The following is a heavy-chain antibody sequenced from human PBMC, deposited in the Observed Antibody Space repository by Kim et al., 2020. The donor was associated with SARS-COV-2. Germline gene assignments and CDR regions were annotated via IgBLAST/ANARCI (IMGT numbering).Heavy chain of an antibody. CDR2: ISYDGSNK. D-gene: IGHD2-2*01. J-gene: IGHJ6*02. Sequence: GGSLRLSCAASGFTFSSYAMHWVRQAPGKGLEWVAVISYDGSNKYYADSVKGRFTISRDNSKNTLYLQMNSLRAEDTAVYYCARACSSTSCQLVGRIYGMDVWGQGTTVTVSS. V-gene: IGHV3-30-3*01. CDR1: GFTFSSYA. CDR3: ARACSSTSCQLVGRIYGMDV.